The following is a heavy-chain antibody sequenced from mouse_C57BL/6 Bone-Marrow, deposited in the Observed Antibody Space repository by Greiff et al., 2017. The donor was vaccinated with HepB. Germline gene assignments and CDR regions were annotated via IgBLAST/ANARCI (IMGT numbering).Heavy chain of an antibody. J-gene: IGHJ2*01. D-gene: IGHD1-1*01. CDR3: NTTITTVPHFDY. Sequence: VQLQQSGAELVRPGASVKLSCTASGFNIKDYYMHWVKQRPEQGLEWIGRIDPEDGDTEYAPKFQGKATMTADTSSNTAYLQLSSLTSEDTAVYYCNTTITTVPHFDYWGQGTTLTVSS. CDR2: IDPEDGDT. CDR1: GFNIKDYY. V-gene: IGHV14-1*01.